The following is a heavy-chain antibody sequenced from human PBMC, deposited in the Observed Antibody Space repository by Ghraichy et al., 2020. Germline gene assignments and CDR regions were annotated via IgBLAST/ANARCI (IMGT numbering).Heavy chain of an antibody. D-gene: IGHD4-23*01. CDR3: ARDANDYGGTYWYFDL. Sequence: GGSLRLSCAASGFTFTNYDINWVRQAPGKGLEWVSYISRSASTMYYADSVKGRFTISRDNAKNSVYLQMNSLRDEDTAVYYCARDANDYGGTYWYFDLWGRGSLVTVSS. V-gene: IGHV3-48*02. CDR2: ISRSASTM. J-gene: IGHJ2*01. CDR1: GFTFTNYD.